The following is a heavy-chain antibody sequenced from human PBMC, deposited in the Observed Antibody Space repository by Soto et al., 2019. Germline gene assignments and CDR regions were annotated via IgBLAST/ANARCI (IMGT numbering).Heavy chain of an antibody. J-gene: IGHJ4*02. CDR3: ARDDLDCGGDCYSGAFDY. CDR1: GFTFSSYA. V-gene: IGHV3-30-3*01. Sequence: QVQLVESEGGVVQPGRSLRLSCAASGFTFSSYAMHWVRQAPGKGLEWVAVISYDGSNKYYADSVKGRFTISRDNSKNTLYLQMNSLRAEDTALYYCARDDLDCGGDCYSGAFDYWGQGTLVTVSS. CDR2: ISYDGSNK. D-gene: IGHD2-21*02.